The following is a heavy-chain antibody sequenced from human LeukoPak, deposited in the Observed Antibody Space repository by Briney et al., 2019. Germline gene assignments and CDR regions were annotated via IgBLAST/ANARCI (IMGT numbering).Heavy chain of an antibody. CDR1: GYTFTGYY. CDR2: INPNSGGT. J-gene: IGHJ4*02. V-gene: IGHV1-2*02. D-gene: IGHD5-18*01. Sequence: GASVKVSCKASGYTFTGYYVHWVRQAPGQGLEWMGWINPNSGGTNYAQKFQGRVTMTRDTSISTAYMELSRLRSDDTAVYYCARDLTRTAMGPNYFDYWGQGTLVTVSS. CDR3: ARDLTRTAMGPNYFDY.